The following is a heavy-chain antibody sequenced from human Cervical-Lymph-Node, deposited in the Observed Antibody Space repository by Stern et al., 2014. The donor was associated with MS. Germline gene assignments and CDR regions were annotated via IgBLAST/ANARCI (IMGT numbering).Heavy chain of an antibody. D-gene: IGHD6-13*01. CDR1: GYNFTGNY. CDR2: SNPNSGDT. Sequence: VQLVESGAEVKKPGASVKVSCKASGYNFTGNYMHWVRQAPGQGLEWMGWSNPNSGDTNLPQEFQGRVTMTRDTSISTVYMEMSRLGSDDTAVYYCARDLALSSSYRAAFDIWGQGTMVTVSS. J-gene: IGHJ3*02. V-gene: IGHV1-2*02. CDR3: ARDLALSSSYRAAFDI.